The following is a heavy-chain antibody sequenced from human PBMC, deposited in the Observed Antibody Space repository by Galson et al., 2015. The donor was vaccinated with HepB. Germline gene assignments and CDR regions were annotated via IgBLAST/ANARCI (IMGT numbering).Heavy chain of an antibody. CDR1: GGSVSSGTYY. V-gene: IGHV4-61*03. J-gene: IGHJ4*02. CDR2: IFNSGNT. D-gene: IGHD6-6*01. CDR3: ARGGSISARPMY. Sequence: SETLSLTCIVSGGSVSSGTYYWTWIRQPPGKGLEWIAHIFNSGNTDYNPSLKSRVTISVDTSRNHFSLNLSSVTAADTAVYYCARGGSISARPMYWGQGILVTVSS.